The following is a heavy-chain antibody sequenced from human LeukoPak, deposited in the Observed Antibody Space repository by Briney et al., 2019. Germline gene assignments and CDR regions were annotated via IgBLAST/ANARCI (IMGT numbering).Heavy chain of an antibody. Sequence: SETLCLTCTVSGCSISSNSYYWGWIRQPPGKGLEWTGSIYYSGSTYNNPFLKSRVTISVDTSKNQFYLKLSSVTAADTAVYYCARDLGGYYYGTSGGFDYWGQGTLVTVSS. CDR3: ARDLGGYYYGTSGGFDY. CDR1: GCSISSNSYY. D-gene: IGHD3-10*01. CDR2: IYYSGST. V-gene: IGHV4-39*07. J-gene: IGHJ4*02.